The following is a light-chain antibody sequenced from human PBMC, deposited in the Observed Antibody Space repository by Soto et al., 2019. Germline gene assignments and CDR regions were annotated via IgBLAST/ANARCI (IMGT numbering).Light chain of an antibody. J-gene: IGLJ2*01. CDR2: YDS. V-gene: IGLV3-21*04. Sequence: SYELTQPPSVSVAPGKTARITCGGNNIGSKSVHWYQQKPGQAPVPVIYYDSDRPSGIPERFSGSNSGNTATLTISRVEAGDEADYYCQVWDSSSDHLVVFGGGTKVTVL. CDR1: NIGSKS. CDR3: QVWDSSSDHLVV.